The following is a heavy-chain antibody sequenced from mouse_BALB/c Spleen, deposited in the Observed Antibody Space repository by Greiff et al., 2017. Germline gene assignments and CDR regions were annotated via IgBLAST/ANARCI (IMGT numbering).Heavy chain of an antibody. CDR2: ISSGGSYT. CDR1: GFTFSSYT. Sequence: EVKLMESGGGLVKPGGSLKLSCAASGFTFSSYTMSWVRQTPEKRLEWVATISSGGSYTYYPDSVKGRFTISRDNAKNTLYLQMSSLKSEDTAMYYCTREGGTGAMDYWGQGTSVIVSS. CDR3: TREGGTGAMDY. J-gene: IGHJ4*01. D-gene: IGHD3-3*01. V-gene: IGHV5-6-4*01.